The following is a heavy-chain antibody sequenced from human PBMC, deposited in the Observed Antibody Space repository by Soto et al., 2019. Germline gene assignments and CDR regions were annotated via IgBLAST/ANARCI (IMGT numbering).Heavy chain of an antibody. D-gene: IGHD3-16*01. V-gene: IGHV4-31*03. CDR2: IYYSGST. Sequence: QVQLQESGPGLVKPSQTLSLTCTVSGGSISSGGYYWSWIRQHPGKGLEWIGYIYYSGSTYYNPSLKSGVTIAVDASKNQFSLKLSSVTAADTAVYYCAREPMGGRLRYRGMAFDIWGQGTMFTVSS. CDR3: AREPMGGRLRYRGMAFDI. J-gene: IGHJ3*02. CDR1: GGSISSGGYY.